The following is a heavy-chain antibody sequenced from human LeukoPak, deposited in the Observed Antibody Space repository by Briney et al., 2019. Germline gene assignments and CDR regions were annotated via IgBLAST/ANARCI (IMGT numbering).Heavy chain of an antibody. CDR3: ARDDRSVDTAMSFQH. V-gene: IGHV1-18*01. CDR2: INAYNGNT. CDR1: GYTFTSYG. J-gene: IGHJ1*01. Sequence: ASVKVSCKASGYTFTSYGINWVRQAAGQGLEWMGCINAYNGNTHYAQKLQGRITMTTDTSTSTVYMELRSLRSDDTAVYYCARDDRSVDTAMSFQHWGQGTLVTVSS. D-gene: IGHD5-18*01.